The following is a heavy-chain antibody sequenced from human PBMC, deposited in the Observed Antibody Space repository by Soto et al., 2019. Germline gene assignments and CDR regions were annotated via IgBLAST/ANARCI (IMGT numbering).Heavy chain of an antibody. CDR1: GYTFTSYA. CDR2: INAGNGNT. CDR3: ARESPAVTQDY. Sequence: ASVTVSCKASGYTFTSYAMHWVRQAPGQRLEWMGWINAGNGNTKYSQEFQGRVTITRDTSASTAYMELSSLRSEDTAVYYCARESPAVTQDYWGQGTLVTVSS. J-gene: IGHJ4*02. V-gene: IGHV1-3*01. D-gene: IGHD4-17*01.